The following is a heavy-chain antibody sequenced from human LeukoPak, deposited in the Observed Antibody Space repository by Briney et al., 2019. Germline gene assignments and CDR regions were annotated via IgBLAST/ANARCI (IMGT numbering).Heavy chain of an antibody. CDR2: ISYDGSNK. CDR1: GFTFSSYA. J-gene: IGHJ4*02. D-gene: IGHD6-19*01. CDR3: ARPRDSSGPYFDY. V-gene: IGHV3-30-3*01. Sequence: PGGSLRLSCAASGFTFSSYAMHWVRQAPGKGLEWVAVISYDGSNKYYADSVKGRFTISRDNSKNTLYLQMNSLRAEDTAVYYCARPRDSSGPYFDYWGQGTLVTVSS.